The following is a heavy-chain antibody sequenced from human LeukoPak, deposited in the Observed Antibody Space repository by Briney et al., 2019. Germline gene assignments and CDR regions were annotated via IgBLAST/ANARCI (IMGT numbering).Heavy chain of an antibody. Sequence: ASVKVSCKASGGTFSSYAISWVRQAPGQGLEWMGGIIPIFGTANYAQKFQGRVTITADESTSTAYMELSSLRSEDTAVYYCARGGPLYYGSGSYSNLDYWGQGTLVTVSS. J-gene: IGHJ4*02. V-gene: IGHV1-69*01. D-gene: IGHD3-10*01. CDR3: ARGGPLYYGSGSYSNLDY. CDR2: IIPIFGTA. CDR1: GGTFSSYA.